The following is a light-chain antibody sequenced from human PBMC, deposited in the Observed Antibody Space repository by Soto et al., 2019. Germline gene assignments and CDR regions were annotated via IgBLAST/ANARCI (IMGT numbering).Light chain of an antibody. CDR1: SSNIGSNT. V-gene: IGLV1-44*01. CDR2: SNN. J-gene: IGLJ3*02. CDR3: AAWDDSLNARSWV. Sequence: QSVLTQSPSASGTPGQRVTISCSGSSSNIGSNTVNWYQQLSGTAPKLLIYSNNQRPSGIPDRFSGSKSGTSASLAISGLQSEDEADYYCAAWDDSLNARSWVFGGGTKLIVL.